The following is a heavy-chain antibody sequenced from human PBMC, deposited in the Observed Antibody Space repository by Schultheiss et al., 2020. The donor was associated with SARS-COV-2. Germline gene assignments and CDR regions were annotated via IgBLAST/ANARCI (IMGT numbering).Heavy chain of an antibody. D-gene: IGHD3-16*01. CDR2: ISGSGGST. Sequence: GGSLRLSCAASGFTFSSYAMSWVRQAPGKGLEWVSAISGSGGSTYYADSVKGRFTISRDNAKNSLYLQMNSLRAEDTAVYYCAKAQKLYDYVIYWGQGTLVTVSS. J-gene: IGHJ4*02. CDR1: GFTFSSYA. V-gene: IGHV3-23*01. CDR3: AKAQKLYDYVIY.